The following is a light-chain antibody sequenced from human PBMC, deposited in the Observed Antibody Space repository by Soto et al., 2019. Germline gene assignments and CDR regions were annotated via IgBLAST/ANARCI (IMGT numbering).Light chain of an antibody. CDR3: QQLNSYPTWT. CDR2: AAS. CDR1: QGISSY. V-gene: IGKV1-9*01. Sequence: IQLTQSPSSLSASVGDRVTITCRASQGISSYLAWYQQKPGKAPKLLIYAASTLQSGVPARFSGSGSGTDFTLTISSLQAEDFATYYCQQLNSYPTWTFGQGTKVEI. J-gene: IGKJ1*01.